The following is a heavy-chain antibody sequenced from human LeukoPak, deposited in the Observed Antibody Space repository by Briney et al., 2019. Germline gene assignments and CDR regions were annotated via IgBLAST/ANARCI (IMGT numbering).Heavy chain of an antibody. CDR1: GFSLSTSGVG. Sequence: SGPTLVKPTQTLTLTCTFSGFSLSTSGVGVGWIRQPPGKALEWLALIYWDDDKRYSPSLKSRLTITKDTSKNQVVLTMTNMDPVDTTPYYCAHSVPPYFGGSYYLDGWGKGTTVTVSS. CDR3: AHSVPPYFGGSYYLDG. V-gene: IGHV2-5*02. CDR2: IYWDDDK. D-gene: IGHD4-23*01. J-gene: IGHJ6*03.